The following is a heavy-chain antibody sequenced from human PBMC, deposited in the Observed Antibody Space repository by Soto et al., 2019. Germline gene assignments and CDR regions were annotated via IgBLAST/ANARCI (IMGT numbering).Heavy chain of an antibody. CDR1: GGTFSSYA. J-gene: IGHJ6*02. Sequence: GASVKVSCKASGGTFSSYAISWVRQAPGQGLEWMGGIIPIFGTANYAQKFQGRVTITADESTSTAYMELSSLRSEDTAVYYCARDDYPPAVAGTRPPSMDVWGQGTTVTVSS. CDR2: IIPIFGTA. D-gene: IGHD6-19*01. CDR3: ARDDYPPAVAGTRPPSMDV. V-gene: IGHV1-69*13.